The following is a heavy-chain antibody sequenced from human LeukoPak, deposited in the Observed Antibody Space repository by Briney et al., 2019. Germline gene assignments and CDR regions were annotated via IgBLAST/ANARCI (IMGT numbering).Heavy chain of an antibody. CDR2: INHSGST. D-gene: IGHD3-10*01. CDR3: ASGRRRGNYYMDV. CDR1: GGSFSGYY. V-gene: IGHV4-34*01. J-gene: IGHJ6*03. Sequence: SETLSLTCAVYGGSFSGYYWSWIRQPPGKGLEWIGEINHSGSTNYHTPLKRRVTISVDTSKIQFPLKLSSVTAADTAVYYCASGRRRGNYYMDVWGKGTTVTVSS.